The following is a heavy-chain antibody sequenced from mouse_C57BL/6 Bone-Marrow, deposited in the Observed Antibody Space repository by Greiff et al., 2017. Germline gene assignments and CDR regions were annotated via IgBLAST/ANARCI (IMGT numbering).Heavy chain of an antibody. CDR2: FYPGSGSI. D-gene: IGHD1-1*01. Sequence: VQLQESGAELVKPGASVNLSCKASGYTFTEYTIHWVKQRSGQGLEWIGWFYPGSGSIKYNEKFKDKATLTADKSSSTVYMELSRLTSEDSAVYLCARHEDQGYYGSSKRGYFDYWGQGTTLTVAS. CDR3: ARHEDQGYYGSSKRGYFDY. CDR1: GYTFTEYT. J-gene: IGHJ2*01. V-gene: IGHV1-62-2*01.